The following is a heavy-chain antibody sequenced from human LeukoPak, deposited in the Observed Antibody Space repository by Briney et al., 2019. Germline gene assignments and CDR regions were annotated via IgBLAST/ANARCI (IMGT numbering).Heavy chain of an antibody. CDR2: IKRDGSEI. V-gene: IGHV3-7*01. D-gene: IGHD3-22*01. CDR1: GFTLSSFW. Sequence: GGSLRLSCAVSGFTLSSFWMSWVRQAPGKGLEWVANIKRDGSEIYYADFVRGRFTISRDNAKNTLYLQMNSLRAEDTAVYYCARDFHYYDSSGYFDYWGQGTLVTVSS. J-gene: IGHJ4*02. CDR3: ARDFHYYDSSGYFDY.